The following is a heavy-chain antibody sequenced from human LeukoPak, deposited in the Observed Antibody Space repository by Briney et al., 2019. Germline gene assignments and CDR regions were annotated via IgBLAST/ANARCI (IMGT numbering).Heavy chain of an antibody. CDR3: ATDIAVAGTGGAFDI. CDR1: GGSFSGYY. V-gene: IGHV4-34*01. D-gene: IGHD6-19*01. J-gene: IGHJ3*02. CDR2: IYYSGST. Sequence: SETLSLTCAVYGGSFSGYYWSWIRQPPGKGLEWIGSIYYSGSTYYNPSLKSRVTISVDTSKNQFSLKLSSVTAADTAVYYCATDIAVAGTGGAFDIWGQGTMVTVSS.